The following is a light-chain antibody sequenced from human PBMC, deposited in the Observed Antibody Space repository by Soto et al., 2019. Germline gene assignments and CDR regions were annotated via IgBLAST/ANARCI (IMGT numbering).Light chain of an antibody. CDR3: QQYGSSPPQT. CDR2: GAS. Sequence: EIVMTQSPATLSVVPGERATLSCRASQSVSSSYLAWYQQKPGQAPRLLIYGASSRATGIPDRFSGSGSGTDFTLTISRLEPEDFAVYYCQQYGSSPPQTFGQGTKVDIK. J-gene: IGKJ1*01. CDR1: QSVSSSY. V-gene: IGKV3-20*01.